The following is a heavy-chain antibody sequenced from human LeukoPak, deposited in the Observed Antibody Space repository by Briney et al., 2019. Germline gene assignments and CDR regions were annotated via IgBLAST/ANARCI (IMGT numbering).Heavy chain of an antibody. Sequence: PSETLSLTCAVYGGSFSGYYWSWIRQPPGKGLEWIGEINHSGSTNYNPSLKSRVTISVDTSKNQFPLKLSSVTAPDTAVHYCARSGLDFWIGSTKYYFDYGGQGTLVSVSS. CDR1: GGSFSGYY. D-gene: IGHD3-3*01. V-gene: IGHV4-34*01. J-gene: IGHJ4*02. CDR3: ARSGLDFWIGSTKYYFDY. CDR2: INHSGST.